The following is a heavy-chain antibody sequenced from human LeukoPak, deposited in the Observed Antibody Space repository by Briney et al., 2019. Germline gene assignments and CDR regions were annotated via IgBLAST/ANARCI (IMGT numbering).Heavy chain of an antibody. V-gene: IGHV3-53*05. CDR1: GFTFSSDY. J-gene: IGHJ5*02. Sequence: GGSLRLSCAASGFTFSSDYMSWVRQAPGKGLEWVSVIYSGGSTYYSDSGKGRFTISRDKSKNTVYLQMNSLRFEDTAMYYCARNWFDPWGQGTLVTVSS. CDR2: IYSGGST. CDR3: ARNWFDP.